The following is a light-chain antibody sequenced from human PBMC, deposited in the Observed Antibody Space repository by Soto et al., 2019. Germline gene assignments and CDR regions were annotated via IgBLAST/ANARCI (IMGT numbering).Light chain of an antibody. J-gene: IGKJ3*01. V-gene: IGKV1-27*01. CDR2: PAS. Sequence: DIQMTQSPSSLSASVGDRVTITCRASQGISNYLAWYQQKPGKAPKLLIYPASTFQTGVPSRFSGSGSGTDFTLTISSLQPEDVTTYYCQKYNSSPFTFGHGTKLDIK. CDR1: QGISNY. CDR3: QKYNSSPFT.